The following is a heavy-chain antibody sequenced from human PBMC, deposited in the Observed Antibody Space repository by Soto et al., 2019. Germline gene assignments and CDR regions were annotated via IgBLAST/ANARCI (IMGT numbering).Heavy chain of an antibody. J-gene: IGHJ6*02. CDR3: ARVGVEMATMRPGYYYGMDV. CDR2: IIPIFGTA. CDR1: GGTFSSYA. V-gene: IGHV1-69*01. D-gene: IGHD5-12*01. Sequence: HVQLVQSGAEVKKPGSSVKVSCKASGGTFSSYAISWVRQAPGQGLEWMGGIIPIFGTANYAQKFQGRVTITADESTSTAYMELSSLRSEDTAVYYCARVGVEMATMRPGYYYGMDVWGQGTTVTVSS.